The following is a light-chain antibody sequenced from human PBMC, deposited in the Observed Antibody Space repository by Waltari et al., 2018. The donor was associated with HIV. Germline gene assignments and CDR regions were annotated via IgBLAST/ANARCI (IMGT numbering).Light chain of an antibody. Sequence: QSALTQPRSVSGSPGQSVTIPCTGTSSDVGGYDSVSWYLQHPGKFPKLIIYEVIKRPSGVPDRFSGSKSGNTASLTISGLQTEDEADYFCCSYAGTYTYVLFGGGTKLTVL. CDR3: CSYAGTYTYVL. CDR1: SSDVGGYDS. CDR2: EVI. J-gene: IGLJ3*02. V-gene: IGLV2-11*01.